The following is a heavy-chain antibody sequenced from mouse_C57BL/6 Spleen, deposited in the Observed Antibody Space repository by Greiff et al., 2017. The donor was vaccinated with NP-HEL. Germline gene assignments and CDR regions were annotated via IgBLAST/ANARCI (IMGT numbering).Heavy chain of an antibody. J-gene: IGHJ1*03. D-gene: IGHD2-12*01. CDR3: ARDQVTTVGYFDV. V-gene: IGHV3-6*01. CDR2: ISYDGSN. CDR1: GYSITSGYY. Sequence: EVKLQESGPGLVKPSQSLSLTCSVTGYSITSGYYWNWIRQFPGNKLEWMGYISYDGSNNYNPSLKNRISITRDTSKNQFFLKLNSVTTEDTATYYCARDQVTTVGYFDVWGTGTTVTVSS.